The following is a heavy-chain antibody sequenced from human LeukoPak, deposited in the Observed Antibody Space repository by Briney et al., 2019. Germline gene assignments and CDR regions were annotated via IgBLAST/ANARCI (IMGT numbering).Heavy chain of an antibody. CDR2: IYTSGST. J-gene: IGHJ5*02. V-gene: IGHV4-4*07. CDR3: ARDVTPGSFDP. D-gene: IGHD2-21*02. Sequence: PSETLSLTCTVSGYSISSGYYWSWIRPPAGKGLEWIGRIYTSGSTNYNPSLKSRVTMSVDTSKNQFSLKPSSVTAADTAVYYCARDVTPGSFDPWGQGTLVTVSS. CDR1: GYSISSGYY.